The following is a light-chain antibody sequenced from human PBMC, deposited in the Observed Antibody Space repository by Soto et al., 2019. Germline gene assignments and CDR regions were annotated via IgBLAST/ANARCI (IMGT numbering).Light chain of an antibody. CDR2: DVS. Sequence: QSVLTQPRSVSGSPGQSVTISCTGTSSDVGVYNYVSWYQQYPGKAPKIMIYDVSKRPSGVPDRFSGSKSDNTASLTISGLQAEDEADYSCCSYAGSYTFVFGIRTKVTVL. J-gene: IGLJ1*01. CDR1: SSDVGVYNY. CDR3: CSYAGSYTFV. V-gene: IGLV2-11*01.